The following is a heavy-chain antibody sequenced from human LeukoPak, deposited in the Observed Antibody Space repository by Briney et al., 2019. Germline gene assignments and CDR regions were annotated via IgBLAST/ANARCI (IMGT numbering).Heavy chain of an antibody. D-gene: IGHD1-14*01. Sequence: GESLKISCKGSGYSLTTYWIAWVRQMPGKGLECMGIIYPGDSDTRYSPSFQGQVTISADKSISTAYLQWSSLKASDTAMYYCARPGGKYKEKNAFDIWGQGTMVTVSS. CDR2: IYPGDSDT. J-gene: IGHJ3*02. CDR3: ARPGGKYKEKNAFDI. V-gene: IGHV5-51*01. CDR1: GYSLTTYW.